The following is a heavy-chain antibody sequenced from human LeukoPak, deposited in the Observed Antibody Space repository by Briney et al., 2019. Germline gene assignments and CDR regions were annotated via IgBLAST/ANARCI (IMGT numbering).Heavy chain of an antibody. CDR2: IYYSGST. Sequence: SQTLSLTCTVSGGSISSGGYYWSWIRQHPGKGLVWIGYIYYSGSTYYNPSLKSRVTISVDTSKNQFSLKLSSVTAADTAVYYCARALWFGELSTNNWFDPWGQGTLVTVSS. D-gene: IGHD3-10*01. CDR3: ARALWFGELSTNNWFDP. V-gene: IGHV4-31*03. CDR1: GGSISSGGYY. J-gene: IGHJ5*02.